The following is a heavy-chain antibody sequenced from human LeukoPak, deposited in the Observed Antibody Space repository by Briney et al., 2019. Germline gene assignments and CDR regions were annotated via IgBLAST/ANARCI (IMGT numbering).Heavy chain of an antibody. V-gene: IGHV6-1*01. Sequence: PSQTLSLTCAISGDSVSSNNAAWGWVRQSPSRGLEWLARTYYRPKWYNDYAVSVESRITVNPDTSKNLLSLQLRSVTPEDTAVYYCARWGFGWSFDFWGRGTLVTVSS. CDR1: GDSVSSNNAA. CDR3: ARWGFGWSFDF. J-gene: IGHJ4*02. D-gene: IGHD6-19*01. CDR2: TYYRPKWYN.